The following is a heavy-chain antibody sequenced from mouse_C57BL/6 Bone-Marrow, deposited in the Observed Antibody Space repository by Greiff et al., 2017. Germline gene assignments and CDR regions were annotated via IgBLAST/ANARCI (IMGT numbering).Heavy chain of an antibody. V-gene: IGHV2-9-1*01. D-gene: IGHD1-1*01. CDR3: ARNFGDYYGSSYFDY. J-gene: IGHJ2*01. CDR1: GFSLTSYA. CDR2: IWTGGGT. Sequence: VKLMESGPGLVAPSQSLSITCTVSGFSLTSYAISWVRQPPGKGLEWLGVIWTGGGTNYNSALKSRLSISKDNSKSQVFLKMNSLQTDDTARYYCARNFGDYYGSSYFDYWGQGTTLTVSS.